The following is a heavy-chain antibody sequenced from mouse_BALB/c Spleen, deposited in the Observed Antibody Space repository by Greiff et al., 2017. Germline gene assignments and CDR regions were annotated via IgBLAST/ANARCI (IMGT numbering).Heavy chain of an antibody. J-gene: IGHJ4*01. V-gene: IGHV1-9*01. CDR3: AYGKAAMDY. Sequence: VKLMESGAEMMKPGASVKISCKATGYTFSSYWIEWVKQRPGHGLEWIGEILPGSGSTNYNEKFKGKATFTADTSSNTAYMQLSSLTSEDSAVYYCAYGKAAMDYWGQGTSVTVSS. CDR2: ILPGSGST. D-gene: IGHD2-1*01. CDR1: GYTFSSYW.